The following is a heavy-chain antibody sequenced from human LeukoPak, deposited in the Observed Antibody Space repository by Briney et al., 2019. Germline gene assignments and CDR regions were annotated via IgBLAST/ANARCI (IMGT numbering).Heavy chain of an antibody. J-gene: IGHJ4*02. D-gene: IGHD2-21*01. CDR2: INIGNGNT. CDR3: ARRLGRSFDY. CDR1: GYTFINHA. V-gene: IGHV1-3*04. Sequence: APVKVSCKASGYTFINHAIHWVRQAPGQRLEWMGWINIGNGNTKYSQNFQGRITITRDTSATTAYMDLSSLRSEDTAVYYCARRLGRSFDYWGQGTLVTVSS.